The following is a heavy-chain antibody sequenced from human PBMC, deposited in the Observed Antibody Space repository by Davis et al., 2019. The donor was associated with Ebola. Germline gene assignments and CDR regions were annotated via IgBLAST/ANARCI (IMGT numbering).Heavy chain of an antibody. CDR2: ISGYNAKT. CDR1: GYTFTGYY. J-gene: IGHJ4*02. CDR3: ARDAPFLSAAALIARFDS. V-gene: IGHV1-18*04. Sequence: ASVKVSCKASGYTFTGYYIHWVRQAPGQGLEWMGWISGYNAKTDYAQNLQGRVTMTTDTSTSTAYMELRSLKSDDTAVFYCARDAPFLSAAALIARFDSWGQGTLVTVSS. D-gene: IGHD2-2*01.